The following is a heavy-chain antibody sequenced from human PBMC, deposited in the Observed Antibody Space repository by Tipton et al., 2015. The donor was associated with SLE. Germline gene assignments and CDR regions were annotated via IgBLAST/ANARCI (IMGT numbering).Heavy chain of an antibody. V-gene: IGHV4-34*01. D-gene: IGHD6-19*01. CDR2: INHSGST. CDR1: GGSFSGYY. Sequence: TLSLTCAVYGGSFSGYYWTWIRQPPGKGLEWIGEINHSGSTNYNPSLKSRVTVSVDTSKKEFSLNLTSVTAADTAVYYCARGWAVAGPLAFDYRGQGILVTVSS. J-gene: IGHJ4*02. CDR3: ARGWAVAGPLAFDY.